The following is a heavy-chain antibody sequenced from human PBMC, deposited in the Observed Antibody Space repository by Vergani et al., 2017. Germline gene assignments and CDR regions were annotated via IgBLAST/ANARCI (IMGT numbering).Heavy chain of an antibody. CDR2: MNPQSGMR. V-gene: IGHV1-8*01. Sequence: QEHLVQSGAEVKKPGASVKVSCKASGYTFTNYDVHWVRQARGQGLEWMGWMNPQSGMRGHGQKFQGRLSMSRNTSISAAYMELSRLRSDDTAVYYCAREWNCLDYWGQGTLVTVSS. J-gene: IGHJ4*02. CDR3: AREWNCLDY. D-gene: IGHD1-1*01. CDR1: GYTFTNYD.